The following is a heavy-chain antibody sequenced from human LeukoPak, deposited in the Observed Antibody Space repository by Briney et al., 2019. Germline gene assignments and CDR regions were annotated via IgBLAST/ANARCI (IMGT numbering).Heavy chain of an antibody. J-gene: IGHJ4*02. CDR1: GGSISSSSYY. D-gene: IGHD4-17*01. V-gene: IGHV4-39*01. CDR2: IYYSGST. Sequence: PETLSLTCTVSGGSISSSSYYWGWIRQPPGKGLEWIGSIYYSGSTYYNPSLKSRVTISVDTSKNQFSLKLSSVTAADTAVYYCARQGPFDYGDYQFDYWGQGTLVTVSS. CDR3: ARQGPFDYGDYQFDY.